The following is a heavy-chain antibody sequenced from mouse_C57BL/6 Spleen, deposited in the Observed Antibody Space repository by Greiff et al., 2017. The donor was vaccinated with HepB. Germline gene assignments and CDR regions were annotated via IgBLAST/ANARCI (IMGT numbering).Heavy chain of an antibody. D-gene: IGHD1-1*01. CDR3: AIDYGSIRCFDV. Sequence: VMLVESGPGLVQPSQSLSITCTVSGFSLSSYGVHWVRQAPGKGLEWLGVIWRGGSTDYNAAFMSRLSITKDNSKSQVFFKMNSLQADDTAIYYCAIDYGSIRCFDVWGTGTTVTVSS. CDR1: GFSLSSYG. V-gene: IGHV2-5*01. CDR2: IWRGGST. J-gene: IGHJ1*03.